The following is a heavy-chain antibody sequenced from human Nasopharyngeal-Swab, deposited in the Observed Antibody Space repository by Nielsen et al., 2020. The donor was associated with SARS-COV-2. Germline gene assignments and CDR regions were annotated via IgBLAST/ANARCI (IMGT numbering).Heavy chain of an antibody. V-gene: IGHV3-30*18. J-gene: IGHJ6*03. CDR3: AKGAVAGVGGYYYYMDV. CDR1: GFTFSSYG. Sequence: GGSLRLSCAASGFTFSSYGLHWVRQAPGKGLEWVAVISYDGSNKYYADSVKGRFTISRDNSKNTLYLQMNSLRAGDTAVYYCAKGAVAGVGGYYYYMDVWGKGTTVTVSS. CDR2: ISYDGSNK. D-gene: IGHD6-19*01.